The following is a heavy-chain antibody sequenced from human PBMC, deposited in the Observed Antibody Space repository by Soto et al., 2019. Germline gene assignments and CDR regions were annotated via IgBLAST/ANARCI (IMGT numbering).Heavy chain of an antibody. V-gene: IGHV4-59*08. CDR2: IYYIGIT. J-gene: IGHJ5*02. CDR3: ASSEGWFDP. CDR1: GGSISSYY. Sequence: LSLTCTVSGGSISSYYWSWIRQPPGKGLEWIGYIYYIGITYYNPSLKSRVTISVDTSKNQFSLKLSSVTAADTAVYYCASSEGWFDPWGQGTLVTVSS.